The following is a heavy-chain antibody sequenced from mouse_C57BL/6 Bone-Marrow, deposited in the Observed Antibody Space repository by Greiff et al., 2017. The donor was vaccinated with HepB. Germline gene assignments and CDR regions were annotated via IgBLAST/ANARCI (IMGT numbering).Heavy chain of an antibody. CDR3: ARDPSTVANQAWFAY. J-gene: IGHJ3*01. CDR1: GFTFSSYA. D-gene: IGHD1-1*01. CDR2: ISDGGSYT. Sequence: EVKVEESGGGLVKPGGSLKLSCAASGFTFSSYAMSWVRQTPEKRLEWVATISDGGSYTYYPDNVKGRFTISRDNAKNNLYLRMSHLKSEDTAMYYCARDPSTVANQAWFAYWGQGTLVTVSA. V-gene: IGHV5-4*01.